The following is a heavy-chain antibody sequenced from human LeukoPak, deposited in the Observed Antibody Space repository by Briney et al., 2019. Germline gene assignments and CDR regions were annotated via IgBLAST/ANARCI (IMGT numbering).Heavy chain of an antibody. CDR2: ISGSGGST. J-gene: IGHJ5*02. Sequence: PGGSLRLSCAASGFTFSSYAMSWVRQAPGKGLEWVSAISGSGGSTYYADSVKGRFTISRDNSKNTLYLQMNSLRAEDTAVYYCARGSRGYNWMNWFDPWGQGTLVTVSS. CDR1: GFTFSSYA. D-gene: IGHD5-24*01. V-gene: IGHV3-23*01. CDR3: ARGSRGYNWMNWFDP.